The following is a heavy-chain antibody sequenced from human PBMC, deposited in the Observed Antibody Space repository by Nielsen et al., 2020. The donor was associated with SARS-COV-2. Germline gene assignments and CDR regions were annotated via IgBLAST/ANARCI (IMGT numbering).Heavy chain of an antibody. J-gene: IGHJ4*02. CDR3: ASDPSYASSWLHYFDF. D-gene: IGHD5-12*01. V-gene: IGHV3-48*02. CDR2: ISASSANI. Sequence: GESLKISCAASGFTFNTYAMNWVPQAPGKGLEWVAYISASSANIHYAASVNGRFTVSRDNAKNSLYLQMNNLRDEDTAVYYCASDPSYASSWLHYFDFWGQGTLVTFSS. CDR1: GFTFNTYA.